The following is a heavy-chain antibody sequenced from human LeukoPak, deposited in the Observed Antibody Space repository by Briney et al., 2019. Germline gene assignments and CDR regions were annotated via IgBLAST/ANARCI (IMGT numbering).Heavy chain of an antibody. J-gene: IGHJ5*02. CDR3: ARGGQAGTGDL. CDR1: GFTFSSYW. D-gene: IGHD3-10*01. Sequence: GGSLRLSCAASGFTFSSYWMSWVRQAPGKGLEWAANIKQDGSETYHVDSVKGRFTISRDNAKDSLYLEMNSLRAEDTAVYYCARGGQAGTGDLWGQGTLVTVSS. V-gene: IGHV3-7*01. CDR2: IKQDGSET.